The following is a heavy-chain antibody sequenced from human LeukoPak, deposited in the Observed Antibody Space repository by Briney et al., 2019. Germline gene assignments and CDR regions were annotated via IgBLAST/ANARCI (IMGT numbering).Heavy chain of an antibody. V-gene: IGHV3-9*01. CDR1: GFTFDDYA. J-gene: IGHJ6*03. CDR3: AKVVTGTTLDYYYYMDV. D-gene: IGHD1-1*01. CDR2: ISWNSGSI. Sequence: GGSLRLSCAASGFTFDDYAMHWVRQAPGKGLEWVSGISWNSGSIGYVDSVKGRFTISRDNAKNSLYLQMNSLRAEDTALYYCAKVVTGTTLDYYYYMDVWGKGTTVTVSS.